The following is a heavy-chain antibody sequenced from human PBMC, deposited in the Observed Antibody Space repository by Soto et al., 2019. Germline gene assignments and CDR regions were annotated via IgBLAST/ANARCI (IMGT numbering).Heavy chain of an antibody. D-gene: IGHD3-22*01. CDR2: IYHSGST. Sequence: PSETVSLTXAVSGGSISSGGYSWSWIRQPPGKGLEWIGYIYHSGSTYYNPSLKSRVTISVDRSKNQFSLKLSSVTAADTALYYCARWDGMSYDSSGNNWFAPWGQGTLVTVSS. CDR1: GGSISSGGYS. J-gene: IGHJ5*02. CDR3: ARWDGMSYDSSGNNWFAP. V-gene: IGHV4-30-2*01.